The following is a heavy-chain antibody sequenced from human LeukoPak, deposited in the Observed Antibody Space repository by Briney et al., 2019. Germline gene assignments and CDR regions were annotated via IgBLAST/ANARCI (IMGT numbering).Heavy chain of an antibody. D-gene: IGHD3-22*01. Sequence: SETLSLTCTVSGGSISTSSYYWGWVRQPPGKGLEWMGYIFYSGSTYYSPSLKSRVTISLDTSRNQFSLKLNTVTAADTAVYYCARVGIKWFNFDYWGQGTLVTVSS. CDR1: GGSISTSSYY. J-gene: IGHJ4*02. CDR2: IFYSGST. CDR3: ARVGIKWFNFDY. V-gene: IGHV4-39*07.